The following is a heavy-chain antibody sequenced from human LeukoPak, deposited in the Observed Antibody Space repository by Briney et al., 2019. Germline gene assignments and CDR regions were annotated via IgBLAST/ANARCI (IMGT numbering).Heavy chain of an antibody. CDR3: ARAGFVVVPAANTEIDY. V-gene: IGHV1-18*01. CDR2: ISAYNGNT. CDR1: GYTFTSYG. Sequence: ASVKVSCKASGYTFTSYGISWVRQAPGQGLEWMGWISAYNGNTNYAQKLQGRVTMTTDTSTSTAYMELRSLRSDGTAVYYCARAGFVVVPAANTEIDYWGQGTLVTVSS. J-gene: IGHJ4*02. D-gene: IGHD2-2*01.